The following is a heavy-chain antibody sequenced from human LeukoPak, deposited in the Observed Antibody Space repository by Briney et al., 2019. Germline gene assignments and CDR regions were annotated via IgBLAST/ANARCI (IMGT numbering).Heavy chain of an antibody. CDR1: GGSISSGSYY. J-gene: IGHJ4*02. Sequence: PSETLSLTCTVSGGSISSGSYYWSWIRQPAGKGLEWIGYIYYSGSTNYNPSLKSRVTISVDTSKNQFSLKLSSVTAADTAVYYCARLRTVFQPDFDYWGQGTLVTVSS. D-gene: IGHD2-21*01. CDR2: IYYSGST. V-gene: IGHV4-61*10. CDR3: ARLRTVFQPDFDY.